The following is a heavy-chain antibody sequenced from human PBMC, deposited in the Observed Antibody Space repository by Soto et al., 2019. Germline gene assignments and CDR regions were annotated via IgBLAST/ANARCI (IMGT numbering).Heavy chain of an antibody. V-gene: IGHV1-69*12. Sequence: QVQLVQSGAEVKKPGSSVKVSCKASGGTFSSYAISWVRQAPGQGLEWMGGIIPIFGTANYAQKFQGRVTITADDSKSTADRELRSRRAEDTAVYYCAGPRYLEYSSSSRDWYFDLWGRGPLVTVSS. CDR3: AGPRYLEYSSSSRDWYFDL. CDR2: IIPIFGTA. J-gene: IGHJ2*01. D-gene: IGHD6-6*01. CDR1: GGTFSSYA.